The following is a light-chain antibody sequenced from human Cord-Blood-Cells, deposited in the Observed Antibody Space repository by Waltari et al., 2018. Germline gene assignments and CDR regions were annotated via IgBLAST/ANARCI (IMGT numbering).Light chain of an antibody. J-gene: IGLJ1*01. Sequence: QSALTQPASVSGSPGQSITISCTGTSSDVGGYNYVSWYQQHPGKAPKLMIYDVSKRPSGVSKRFSGSKSGNTASMTISGLQAEDEADYYCSSYTSSSTLYVFGTGTKVTVL. CDR2: DVS. CDR1: SSDVGGYNY. V-gene: IGLV2-14*01. CDR3: SSYTSSSTLYV.